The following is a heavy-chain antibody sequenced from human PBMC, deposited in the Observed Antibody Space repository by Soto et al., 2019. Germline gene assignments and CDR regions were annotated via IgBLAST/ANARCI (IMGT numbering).Heavy chain of an antibody. V-gene: IGHV1-2*02. J-gene: IGHJ3*02. D-gene: IGHD1-26*01. CDR1: GYTFTGYY. CDR2: INPNSGGT. Sequence: QVQLVQSGAELKKPGASVKVSCKASGYTFTGYYMHWVRQAPGQGLEWMGWINPNSGGTNYAQKFQGRVTMTRDTSVNTAYRERSRLRSEDAAVYYCGRGVGELQRGSAFDIGGKGKMVTVSS. CDR3: GRGVGELQRGSAFDI.